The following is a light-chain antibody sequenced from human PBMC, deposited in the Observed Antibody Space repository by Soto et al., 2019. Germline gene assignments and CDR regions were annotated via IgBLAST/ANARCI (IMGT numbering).Light chain of an antibody. CDR2: DVS. J-gene: IGKJ1*01. CDR3: QQYGSSPQT. Sequence: EIVLTQSPGTLSLSPGERATLSCRASQSVSSSYLAWYQQKPGQAPRLLIYDVSSRATGIPDRFSGSGSGTAFTLTIGRLEPEDFAVYYCQQYGSSPQTFGQGTKVEIK. V-gene: IGKV3-20*01. CDR1: QSVSSSY.